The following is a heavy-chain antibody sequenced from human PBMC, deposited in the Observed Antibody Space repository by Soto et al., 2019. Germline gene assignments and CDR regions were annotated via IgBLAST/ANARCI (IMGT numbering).Heavy chain of an antibody. V-gene: IGHV1-18*01. J-gene: IGHJ1*01. D-gene: IGHD2-2*01. CDR3: ARRIYCSSTSCSSEYFQH. Sequence: ASVKVSCKASGYTFTSYGISWVRQAPGQGLEWMGWISAYNGNTNYAQKLQGRVTMTTDTSTSTAYMELRSLRSDDTAVYYCARRIYCSSTSCSSEYFQHWGKGTLVTVSS. CDR1: GYTFTSYG. CDR2: ISAYNGNT.